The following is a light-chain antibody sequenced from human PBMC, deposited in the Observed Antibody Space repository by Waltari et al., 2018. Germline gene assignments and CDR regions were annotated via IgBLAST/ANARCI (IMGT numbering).Light chain of an antibody. V-gene: IGKV4-1*01. CDR1: QSVFYSSQNKND. Sequence: DIVMIQSPDSLAVSLGERANVHCKSSQSVFYSSQNKNDLAWYQQKPGQPPELLIHSASSRESGVPDRFSGSGSGTDFTLTISSLQAEDVAVYYCQQYYSTPRTFGGGTKVEIK. J-gene: IGKJ4*01. CDR2: SAS. CDR3: QQYYSTPRT.